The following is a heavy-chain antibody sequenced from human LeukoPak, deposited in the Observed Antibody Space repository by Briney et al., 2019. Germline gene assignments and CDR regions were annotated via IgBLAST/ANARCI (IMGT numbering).Heavy chain of an antibody. J-gene: IGHJ4*02. CDR3: AKTVSGSYSYQGGDY. CDR1: GSTFTSYA. Sequence: PGGSRRLSCAASGSTFTSYAMSWVRQAPGKGLEWVSAISGIGENTNYADSVKGRFTMSRDNSRNMLYLQMNSLRDEDTAKYYCAKTVSGSYSYQGGDYWGQGTLVTVSS. CDR2: ISGIGENT. V-gene: IGHV3-23*01. D-gene: IGHD3-16*02.